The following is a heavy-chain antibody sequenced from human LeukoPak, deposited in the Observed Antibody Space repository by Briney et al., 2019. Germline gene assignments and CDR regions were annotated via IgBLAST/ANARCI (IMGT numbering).Heavy chain of an antibody. CDR1: GFTFGDYA. Sequence: PGGSLRLSCTASGFTFGDYAMSWVRQAPGKGLEWVGFIRGKADGGTTEYAASVKGRFTISRDDSKSIAYLQMNSLKTEDTAVYYCTRDSHGSSYYDSSGYSNYWGQGNLVTVSS. D-gene: IGHD3-22*01. CDR3: TRDSHGSSYYDSSGYSNY. V-gene: IGHV3-49*04. CDR2: IRGKADGGTT. J-gene: IGHJ4*02.